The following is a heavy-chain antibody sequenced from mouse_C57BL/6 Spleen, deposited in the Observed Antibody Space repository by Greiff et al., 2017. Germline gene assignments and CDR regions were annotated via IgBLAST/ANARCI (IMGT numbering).Heavy chain of an antibody. CDR2: IDPNSGGT. V-gene: IGHV1-62-3*01. D-gene: IGHD2-3*01. CDR3: AREKGLLRDAIDY. Sequence: QVQLQQPGAELVKPGASVQMSCKASGYTFTSYWMNWVKQRPGRGLEWIGRIDPNSGGTQYTEKFKGMATLTVDNPSSTAYMKLISLTSEDSAVYYCAREKGLLRDAIDYWGQGTSVTVSS. J-gene: IGHJ4*01. CDR1: GYTFTSYW.